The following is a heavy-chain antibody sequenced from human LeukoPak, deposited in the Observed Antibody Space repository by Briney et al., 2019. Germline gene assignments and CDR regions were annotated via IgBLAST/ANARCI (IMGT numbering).Heavy chain of an antibody. CDR1: GGSISSSNYY. D-gene: IGHD1-26*01. J-gene: IGHJ6*02. CDR3: ARRKWEIVDYGMDV. V-gene: IGHV4-39*01. Sequence: SETLSLTCTVSGGSISSSNYYWGWIRQPPGKGLEWIGSMYYSGNTYYNPSLKSRVTISVDTSKNQFSLKLSSVTGADTAVYYCARRKWEIVDYGMDVWGQGTTVTVSS. CDR2: MYYSGNT.